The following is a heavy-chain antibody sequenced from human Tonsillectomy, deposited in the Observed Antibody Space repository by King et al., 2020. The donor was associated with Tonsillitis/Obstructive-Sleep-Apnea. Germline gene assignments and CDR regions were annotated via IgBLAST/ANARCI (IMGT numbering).Heavy chain of an antibody. V-gene: IGHV4-39*01. CDR1: GGSVSSRDYY. J-gene: IGHJ6*03. CDR3: ARHARDSSWGDYFYYMDV. CDR2: IYYSGTT. D-gene: IGHD6-6*01. Sequence: QLQESGPGLVKPSETLSLTCTVSGGSVSSRDYYWGWIRQPPGKGLEWIATIYYSGTTYYNPPLKSRVTISVATSKNKFSLNLNSVTAADTAVYYCARHARDSSWGDYFYYMDVWGKGTTVTVSS.